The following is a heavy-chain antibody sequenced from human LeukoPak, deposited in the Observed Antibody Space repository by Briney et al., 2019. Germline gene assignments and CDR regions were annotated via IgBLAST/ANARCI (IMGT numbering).Heavy chain of an antibody. J-gene: IGHJ4*02. Sequence: ASVKVSCKASGYTFTSYGISWVRQAPGQGLEWMGWISAYNGNTNYAQKFQGRVTMTEDTSTDTAYMELSSLRSEDTAVYYCATDFYDSSGLGFGYWGQGTLVTVSS. CDR3: ATDFYDSSGLGFGY. CDR1: GYTFTSYG. D-gene: IGHD3-22*01. V-gene: IGHV1-18*01. CDR2: ISAYNGNT.